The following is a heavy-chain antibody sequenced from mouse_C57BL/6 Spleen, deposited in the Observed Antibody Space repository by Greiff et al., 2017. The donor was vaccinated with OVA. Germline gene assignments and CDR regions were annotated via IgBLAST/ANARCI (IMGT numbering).Heavy chain of an antibody. Sequence: QVQLQQPGAELVMPGASVKLSCKASGYTFTSYWMHWVKQRPGQGLEWIGEIDPSDSYTNYNQKFKGKSTWTVDKSSSTAYMQLSSLTSEDSAVYYWAKGTAQAPFAYWGQGTLVTVSA. CDR2: IDPSDSYT. D-gene: IGHD3-2*02. CDR3: AKGTAQAPFAY. J-gene: IGHJ3*01. CDR1: GYTFTSYW. V-gene: IGHV1-69*01.